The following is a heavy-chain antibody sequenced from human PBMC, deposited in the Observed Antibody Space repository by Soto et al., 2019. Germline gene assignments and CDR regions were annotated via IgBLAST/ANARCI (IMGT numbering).Heavy chain of an antibody. Sequence: GGSLRLSCAASGFTFSSYSMNWVRQAPGKGLEWVSSISSSSSYIYYADSVKGRFTISRDNAKNSLYLQMNSLRAEDTAVYYCAVDHYPMYRGAIAARHPSPYFDYWGQGTLVTVSS. D-gene: IGHD6-6*01. CDR3: AVDHYPMYRGAIAARHPSPYFDY. V-gene: IGHV3-21*01. CDR1: GFTFSSYS. J-gene: IGHJ4*02. CDR2: ISSSSSYI.